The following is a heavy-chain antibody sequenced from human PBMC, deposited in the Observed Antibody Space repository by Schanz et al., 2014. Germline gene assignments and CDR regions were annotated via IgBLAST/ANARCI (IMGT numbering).Heavy chain of an antibody. CDR1: GFTFSNFA. J-gene: IGHJ6*02. D-gene: IGHD6-13*01. CDR3: ARDRQQLVGRIGYYYGMDV. CDR2: ISYDGSHK. Sequence: QVQLVESGGGVVQPGRSLRLSCAASGFTFSNFAIHWVRQAPGKGLEWVAVISYDGSHKDYADSVKGRFTISRDNSKTALDLQMNSLRAEDTAVYYCARDRQQLVGRIGYYYGMDVWGQGTAVTVSS. V-gene: IGHV3-30*04.